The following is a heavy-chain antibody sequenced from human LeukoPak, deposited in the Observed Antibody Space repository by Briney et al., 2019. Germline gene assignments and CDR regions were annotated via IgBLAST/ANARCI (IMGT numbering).Heavy chain of an antibody. D-gene: IGHD3-3*01. CDR1: GDSVSSISVA. V-gene: IGHV6-1*01. J-gene: IGHJ5*02. Sequence: SQTLSLTCAISGDSVSSISVAWNWIRQSPSRGLEWLGRTYHRSKWYNEYAVSVKSRITINPDTSKNQFSLQLNSVTPEDTAVYYCAAGYYDWFDPWGQGTLVIVSS. CDR3: AAGYYDWFDP. CDR2: TYHRSKWYN.